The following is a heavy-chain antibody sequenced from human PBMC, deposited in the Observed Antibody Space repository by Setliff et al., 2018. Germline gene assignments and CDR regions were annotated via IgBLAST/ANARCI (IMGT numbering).Heavy chain of an antibody. V-gene: IGHV1-18*04. J-gene: IGHJ5*02. Sequence: ASVKVSCKASGYTFTNSIMNWVRQAPGQGLEWMGWISAYNGNTYHAQKFQDRLSMTTDTSTGTAYMELRSLRADDTAVYYCERLVRHCTRISCQRTSEADLWGQGTQVTVPQ. CDR1: GYTFTNSI. CDR3: ERLVRHCTRISCQRTSEADL. D-gene: IGHD2-15*01. CDR2: ISAYNGNT.